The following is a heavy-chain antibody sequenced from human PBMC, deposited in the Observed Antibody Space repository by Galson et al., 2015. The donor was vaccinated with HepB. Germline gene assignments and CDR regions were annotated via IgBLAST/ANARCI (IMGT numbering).Heavy chain of an antibody. V-gene: IGHV1-46*01. CDR3: ARDIRSITMVRGVNPTNNFDY. D-gene: IGHD3-10*01. J-gene: IGHJ4*02. CDR2: INPSGGST. CDR1: GYTFTSYY. Sequence: SCKASGYTFTSYYMHWARQAPGQGLEWMGIINPSGGSTSYAQKFQGRVTMTRDTSTSTVYMELSSLRSEDTAVYYCARDIRSITMVRGVNPTNNFDYWGQGTLVTVSS.